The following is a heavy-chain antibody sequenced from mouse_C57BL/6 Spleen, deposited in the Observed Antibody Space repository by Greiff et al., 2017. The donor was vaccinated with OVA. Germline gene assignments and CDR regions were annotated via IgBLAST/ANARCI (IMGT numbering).Heavy chain of an antibody. CDR2: IYPGSGST. J-gene: IGHJ2*01. V-gene: IGHV1-55*01. CDR1: GYTFTSYW. Sequence: QVQLKQPGAELVKPGASVKMSCKASGYTFTSYWITWVKQRPGQGLEWIGDIYPGSGSTNYNEKFKSKATLTVDTSSSTAYMQLSSRTSEDSAVYYCARWGDYDRDFDYGGQGTTLTGSS. CDR3: ARWGDYDRDFDY. D-gene: IGHD2-4*01.